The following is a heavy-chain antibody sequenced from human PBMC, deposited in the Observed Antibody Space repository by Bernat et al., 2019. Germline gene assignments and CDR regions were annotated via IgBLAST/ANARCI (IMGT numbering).Heavy chain of an antibody. J-gene: IGHJ4*02. CDR2: ISSSGSTI. Sequence: EVQLVESGGGLVQPGGSLRLSCAASGFTFSSYEMNWVRQAPGKGLEWVSYISSSGSTIYYAESLKGRFTISRDNAKNSLYLQMNGLRAEETAVYYCARDSGGWVYFDYWGQGPLVTVSS. V-gene: IGHV3-48*03. CDR3: ARDSGGWVYFDY. D-gene: IGHD6-19*01. CDR1: GFTFSSYE.